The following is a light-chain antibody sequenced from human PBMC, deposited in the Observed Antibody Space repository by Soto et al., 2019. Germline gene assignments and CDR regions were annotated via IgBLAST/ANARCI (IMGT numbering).Light chain of an antibody. CDR1: PSISTNY. CDR2: GAS. CDR3: QKYGSSPPRT. J-gene: IGKJ2*01. Sequence: EIVLTQSPGTLYLSPGERATLSCRASPSISTNYLAWNQQKPGQAPRLLIYGASSRATGIPDRFSGSGSGTDFTLTISRLEPEDFAVYYCQKYGSSPPRTCGRGTELEIK. V-gene: IGKV3-20*01.